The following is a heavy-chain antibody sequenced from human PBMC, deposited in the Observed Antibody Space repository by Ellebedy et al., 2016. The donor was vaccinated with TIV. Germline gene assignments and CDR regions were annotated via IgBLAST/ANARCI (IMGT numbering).Heavy chain of an antibody. Sequence: GESLKISCAASGFTFSDYYMSWIRQAPGKGLEWIPHISSSSSYTKYADSVKGRFTFSRDNAKNSPTLQMNSLRSEDTAVYYCARGDRWGQGTLVTVST. J-gene: IGHJ4*02. CDR2: ISSSSSYT. CDR1: GFTFSDYY. V-gene: IGHV3-11*06. CDR3: ARGDR.